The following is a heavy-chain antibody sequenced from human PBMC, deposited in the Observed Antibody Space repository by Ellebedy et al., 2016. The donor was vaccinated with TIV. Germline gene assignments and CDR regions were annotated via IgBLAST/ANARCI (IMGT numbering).Heavy chain of an antibody. CDR2: GST. D-gene: IGHD1-26*01. J-gene: IGHJ4*02. CDR3: ARDASVGAGPVFDY. V-gene: IGHV4-59*01. Sequence: GSTNYNPSLKSRVTISVDTSKNQFSLKLSSVTAADTAVYYCARDASVGAGPVFDYWGQGTLVTVSS.